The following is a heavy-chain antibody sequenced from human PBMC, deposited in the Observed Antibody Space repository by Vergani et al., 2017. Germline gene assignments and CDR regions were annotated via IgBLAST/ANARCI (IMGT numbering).Heavy chain of an antibody. V-gene: IGHV4-34*01. D-gene: IGHD6-19*01. CDR3: ARAPTGYSSGRYGELGY. CDR2: ITHSGST. Sequence: QVQLQQWGAGLLKPSETLSLTCAVCGGSFSGYYWSWIRQPPGKGLEWIGEITHSGSTNYNPSLKSRVTLSVDTSKNQFSLKLSSVTAADTAGYYCARAPTGYSSGRYGELGYWGQGTLVTVSS. CDR1: GGSFSGYY. J-gene: IGHJ4*02.